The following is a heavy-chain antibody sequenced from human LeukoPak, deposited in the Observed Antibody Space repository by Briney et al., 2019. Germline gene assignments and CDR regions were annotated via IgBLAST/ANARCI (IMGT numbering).Heavy chain of an antibody. CDR1: GYTFTGYY. Sequence: ASVKVSCKASGYTFTGYYMHWVRQAPGQGLEWMGWINPNSGGTNYAQKFQGRVTMTRDTSISTAYMELSRLRSDDTAVYYCARDLPITIFGVVHDAFDIWGQGTMVTFSS. D-gene: IGHD3-3*01. CDR2: INPNSGGT. CDR3: ARDLPITIFGVVHDAFDI. J-gene: IGHJ3*02. V-gene: IGHV1-2*02.